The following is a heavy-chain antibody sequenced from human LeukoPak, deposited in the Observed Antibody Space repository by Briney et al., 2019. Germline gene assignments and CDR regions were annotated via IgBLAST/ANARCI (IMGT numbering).Heavy chain of an antibody. V-gene: IGHV4-59*01. J-gene: IGHJ6*02. CDR3: ARVPPSPSQLVSYYGMDV. CDR1: GGSISSCY. Sequence: PSETLSLTCTVSGGSISSCYWSWIRQPPGKGLEWIGYIYYSGSTNYNPSLKSRVTISVDTSKNQFSLKLSSVTAADTAVYYCARVPPSPSQLVSYYGMDVWGQGTTVTVSS. CDR2: IYYSGST. D-gene: IGHD6-6*01.